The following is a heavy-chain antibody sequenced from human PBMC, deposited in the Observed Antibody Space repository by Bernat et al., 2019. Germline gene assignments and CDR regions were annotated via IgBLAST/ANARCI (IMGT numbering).Heavy chain of an antibody. Sequence: QVQLVQSGAEVKKPGASVKVSCKASGYTFTCYYMHWVRQAPGQGLEWMGWINPNSGGTNYAQKFKGWGSMTRDTCISTAYREIRRLKSDDTAVYYCARGSSGWYQALFDYWGQGTLVTVSS. J-gene: IGHJ4*02. CDR3: ARGSSGWYQALFDY. CDR2: INPNSGGT. D-gene: IGHD6-19*01. V-gene: IGHV1-2*04. CDR1: GYTFTCYY.